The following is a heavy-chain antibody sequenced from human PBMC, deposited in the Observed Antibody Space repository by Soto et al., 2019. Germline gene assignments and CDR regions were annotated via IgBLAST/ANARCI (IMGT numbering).Heavy chain of an antibody. CDR3: AHRNVEVVAVSTNTFDS. J-gene: IGHJ4*02. D-gene: IGHD2-15*01. V-gene: IGHV2-5*02. CDR2: IYWDDDK. Sequence: QITLKESGPTLVRPTQTLTLTCTFSGFSLSTGGVGVGWIRQPPGEALEWLALIYWDDDKRYNPSLQSRLTLTKDTSENQVVLTLTNMDPVDTATYYRAHRNVEVVAVSTNTFDSWGQGILVTVSS. CDR1: GFSLSTGGVG.